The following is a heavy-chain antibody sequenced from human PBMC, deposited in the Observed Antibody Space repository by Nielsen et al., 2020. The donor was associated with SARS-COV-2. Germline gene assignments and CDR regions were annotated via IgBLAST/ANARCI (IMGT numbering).Heavy chain of an antibody. J-gene: IGHJ3*02. Sequence: SVKVSCKASGGTFSSYAISWVRQAPGQGLEWMGGIIPTFGTANYAQKFQGRVTITADESTSTAYMELSSLRSEDTAVYYCARERWLVHAFDIWGQGTMVTVSS. CDR1: GGTFSSYA. V-gene: IGHV1-69*13. D-gene: IGHD6-19*01. CDR2: IIPTFGTA. CDR3: ARERWLVHAFDI.